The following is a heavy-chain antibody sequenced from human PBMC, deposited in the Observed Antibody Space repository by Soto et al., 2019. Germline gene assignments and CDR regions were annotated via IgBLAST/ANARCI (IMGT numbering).Heavy chain of an antibody. J-gene: IGHJ5*02. CDR3: ARGEVTIFGVVSNWFDT. CDR2: INHSGST. V-gene: IGHV4-34*01. D-gene: IGHD3-3*01. CDR1: GGSFSGYY. Sequence: NPSETLSLTCAVYGGSFSGYYWSWIRQPPGKGLEWIGEINHSGSTNYNPSLKSRVTISVDTSKNQFSLKLSSVTAADTAVYYCARGEVTIFGVVSNWFDTWGQGTLVTVSS.